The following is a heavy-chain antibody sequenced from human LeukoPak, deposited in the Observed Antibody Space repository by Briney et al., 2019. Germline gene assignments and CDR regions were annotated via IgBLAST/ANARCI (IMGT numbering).Heavy chain of an antibody. J-gene: IGHJ4*02. V-gene: IGHV4-39*02. Sequence: SETLSLTCTVSGGSINTTTYYWGWIRQPPGKGLEWIGSIYYSGSTYYKSSLKSRVTISVDTSKNHFSLKLSSVTAADTAVYYCARGLPSGNGMRNLHFDYWGQGTLVTVSS. CDR3: ARGLPSGNGMRNLHFDY. CDR1: GGSINTTTYY. D-gene: IGHD3-10*01. CDR2: IYYSGST.